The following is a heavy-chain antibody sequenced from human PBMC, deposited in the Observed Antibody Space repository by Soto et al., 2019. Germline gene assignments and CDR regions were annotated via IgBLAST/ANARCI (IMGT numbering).Heavy chain of an antibody. J-gene: IGHJ4*02. CDR1: GYTFPSYG. V-gene: IGHV1-18*01. D-gene: IGHD1-26*01. CDR2: ISAYNGNT. Sequence: QVQLVQSGAEMKKPGASVKVSCKASGYTFPSYGISWVRQAPGQGLEWMGWISAYNGNTHFAQKFQGRVTMTTDTSTTTAYMELRSLRSDATAVYYCARTPAGGGSPLWGQGTLVTVSS. CDR3: ARTPAGGGSPL.